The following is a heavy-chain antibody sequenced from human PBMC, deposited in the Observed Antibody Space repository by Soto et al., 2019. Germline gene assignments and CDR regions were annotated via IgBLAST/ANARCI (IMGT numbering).Heavy chain of an antibody. CDR2: IYPGDSDT. J-gene: IGHJ4*02. Sequence: PGESLKISCKGSGYSFTSYWIGWVRQMPGKGLEWMGIIYPGDSDTRYSPSFQGQVTISADKSISTAYLQWSSLKASDTAMYCCARPFSSLADRLPRAVDYWGQGTLVTVSS. V-gene: IGHV5-51*01. CDR3: ARPFSSLADRLPRAVDY. D-gene: IGHD6-6*01. CDR1: GYSFTSYW.